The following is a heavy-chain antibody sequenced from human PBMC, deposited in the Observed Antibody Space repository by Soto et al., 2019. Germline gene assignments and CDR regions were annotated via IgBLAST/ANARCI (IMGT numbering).Heavy chain of an antibody. V-gene: IGHV1-3*01. Sequence: QVQLVQSGAELKKPGAAVNISCQASGFTFSDTLINWVRQGPGQRLEWMGWINPANGNTRDSESCQGRFTISSLSAESTADVALSYLTSADTAVYYCAIDIVTAGPRENDAFDVWGQGTMIIVSS. CDR1: GFTFSDTL. CDR2: INPANGNT. CDR3: AIDIVTAGPRENDAFDV. J-gene: IGHJ3*01. D-gene: IGHD2-21*02.